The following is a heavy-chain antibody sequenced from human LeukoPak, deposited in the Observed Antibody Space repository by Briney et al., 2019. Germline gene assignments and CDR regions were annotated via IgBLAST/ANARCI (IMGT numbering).Heavy chain of an antibody. CDR2: ISSSSSYI. J-gene: IGHJ6*04. V-gene: IGHV3-21*01. Sequence: GGSLRLSCAASGFTFSSYSMNWVRQAPGKGLEWVSSISSSSSYIYYADSVKGRFTISRDNAKNSLYLQMNSLRAEDRAVYDCARDAYSSSWYPMDVWGKRTTVTVSS. CDR1: GFTFSSYS. D-gene: IGHD6-13*01. CDR3: ARDAYSSSWYPMDV.